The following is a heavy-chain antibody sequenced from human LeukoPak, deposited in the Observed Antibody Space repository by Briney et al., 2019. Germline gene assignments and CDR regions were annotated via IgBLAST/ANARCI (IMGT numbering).Heavy chain of an antibody. V-gene: IGHV3-9*01. Sequence: GRSLRLSCAASGFTFDDYAMHWVRQAPGKGLEWVSGISWNSGSIGYADSMKGRFTISKDNSKNALYLQLNSLRVDDSAMYARDWRDSSNFLAPGYWGQGTLVTVSS. J-gene: IGHJ4*02. CDR3: DWRDSSNFLAPGY. CDR2: ISWNSGSI. D-gene: IGHD6-13*01. CDR1: GFTFDDYA.